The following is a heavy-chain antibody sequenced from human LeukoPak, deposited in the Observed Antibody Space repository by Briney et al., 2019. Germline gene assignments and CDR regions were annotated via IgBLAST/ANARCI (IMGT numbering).Heavy chain of an antibody. CDR3: ARHPIAAGGAYTRFDP. CDR2: IYPRDSNT. J-gene: IGHJ5*02. V-gene: IGHV5-51*01. CDR1: GYSFSSRW. D-gene: IGHD6-13*01. Sequence: GESLKISCKVSAYGSGYSFSSRWVAWVRQMPGKGLEWMGIIYPRDSNTIYSPSFQGQVTISVDTSINTAYLQWISLQASDTAMYYCARHPIAAGGAYTRFDPWGQGTLVTVSS.